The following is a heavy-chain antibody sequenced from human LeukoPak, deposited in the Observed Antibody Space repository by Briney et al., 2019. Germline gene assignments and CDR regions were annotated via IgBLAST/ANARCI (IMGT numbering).Heavy chain of an antibody. CDR1: GGSISSSSYY. CDR3: ARGSGGWYVPLDY. J-gene: IGHJ4*02. V-gene: IGHV4-39*01. D-gene: IGHD6-19*01. CDR2: IYYSGST. Sequence: PSETLSLTCTVPGGSISSSSYYWGWIRQPPGKGLEWIGSIYYSGSTYYNPSLKSRVTISVDTSKNQFSLKLSSVTAADTAVYYCARGSGGWYVPLDYWGQGTLVTVSS.